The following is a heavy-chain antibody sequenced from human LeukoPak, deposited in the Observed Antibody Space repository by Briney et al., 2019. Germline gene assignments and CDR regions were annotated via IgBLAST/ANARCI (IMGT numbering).Heavy chain of an antibody. Sequence: TSETRALTCTVSGGSIRSSSYYWVWIRQPPGKGLEWVGRIYTSGSTNYNPSLKFRVTMSVDTSKNQFSLKLTSVTAADTAVYYCATDLGSDYSFVYWGERSVVSVSS. CDR1: GGSIRSSSYY. J-gene: IGHJ4*02. CDR3: ATDLGSDYSFVY. V-gene: IGHV4-39*07. D-gene: IGHD4-11*01. CDR2: IYTSGST.